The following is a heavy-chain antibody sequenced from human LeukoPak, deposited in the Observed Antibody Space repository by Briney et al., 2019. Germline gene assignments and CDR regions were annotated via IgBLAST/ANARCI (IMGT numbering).Heavy chain of an antibody. D-gene: IGHD1-26*01. CDR1: GDSFISYW. Sequence: AESLKISCKAVGDSFISYWIAWVRHMPAESREWMGGVYPGDSVTRYSPSLQSQVTISADKSMSTASLQRSGLTASDTALYYCSRFSPEFGAVPFDYWGQGTLVTVSS. CDR3: SRFSPEFGAVPFDY. V-gene: IGHV5-51*01. CDR2: VYPGDSVT. J-gene: IGHJ4*02.